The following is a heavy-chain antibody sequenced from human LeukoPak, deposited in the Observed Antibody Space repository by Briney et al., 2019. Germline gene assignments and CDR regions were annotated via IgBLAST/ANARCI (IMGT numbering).Heavy chain of an antibody. V-gene: IGHV1-69*06. CDR1: GGTFSSYA. CDR3: ARENYYYYYGMDV. CDR2: IIPIFGTA. Sequence: ASVKVSCKASGGTFSSYAISWVRQAPGQGLEWMGGIIPIFGTANYAQKFQGRVTITADKSTSTAYMELSSLRSEDTAVYYCARENYYYYYGMDVWDKGTTVTVSS. J-gene: IGHJ6*04.